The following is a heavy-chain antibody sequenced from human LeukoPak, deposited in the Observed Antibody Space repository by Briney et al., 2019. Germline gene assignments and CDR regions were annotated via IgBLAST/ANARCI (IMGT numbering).Heavy chain of an antibody. CDR1: GYTFTDYY. CDR2: INPNSGGA. V-gene: IGHV1-2*02. J-gene: IGHJ4*02. CDR3: ARHPDNSGRGY. D-gene: IGHD6-25*01. Sequence: ASVKVSCKASGYTFTDYYLHWVRQAPGQGLEWMGWINPNSGGANYPQKFQGRVTMTRDTSISTAHMELSRLRSDDTAVYYCARHPDNSGRGYWGQGTLVTVSS.